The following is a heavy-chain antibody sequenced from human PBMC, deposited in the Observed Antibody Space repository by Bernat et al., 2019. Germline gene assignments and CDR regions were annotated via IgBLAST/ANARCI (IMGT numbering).Heavy chain of an antibody. D-gene: IGHD3-10*02. CDR1: GFTFSNAW. V-gene: IGHV3-15*01. CDR2: IKSKTDGGTT. Sequence: EVQLVESGGGLVKPGGSLRLSCAASGFTFSNAWMSWVRQAPGKGLEWVGRIKSKTDGGTTDYAAPVKCRFTISRDDSKNTLYLQMNSLKTEDTAVYCCTTGLFGELFFDYWGQGTLVTVSS. J-gene: IGHJ4*02. CDR3: TTGLFGELFFDY.